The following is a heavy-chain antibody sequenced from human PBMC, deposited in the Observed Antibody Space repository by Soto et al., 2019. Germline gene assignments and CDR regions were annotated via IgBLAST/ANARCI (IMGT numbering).Heavy chain of an antibody. CDR3: ARDPSYDSYNWFDP. J-gene: IGHJ5*02. D-gene: IGHD5-12*01. CDR2: IYYSGST. V-gene: IGHV4-59*12. CDR1: GGSISSYY. Sequence: SETLSLTCTVSGGSISSYYWSWIRQPPGKGLEWIGYIYYSGSTNYNPSLKSRVTISVDTSKNQFSLQLNSVTPEDTAVYYCARDPSYDSYNWFDPWGQGTLVTVSS.